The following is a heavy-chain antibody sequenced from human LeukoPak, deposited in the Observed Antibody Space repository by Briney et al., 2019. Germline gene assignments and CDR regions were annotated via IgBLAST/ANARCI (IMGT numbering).Heavy chain of an antibody. J-gene: IGHJ4*02. CDR2: IYHSGRT. V-gene: IGHV4-30-2*01. D-gene: IGHD1-1*01. Sequence: SQTLSLTCAVSGGSIISDGYSWNWIRQPPGKGLEWIGYIYHSGRTYYNPSLKSRVTRSVERSKDQFSLNLTSVTAADTAVHYCARACGGNCYFDYWGQGTLITVSP. CDR3: ARACGGNCYFDY. CDR1: GGSIISDGYS.